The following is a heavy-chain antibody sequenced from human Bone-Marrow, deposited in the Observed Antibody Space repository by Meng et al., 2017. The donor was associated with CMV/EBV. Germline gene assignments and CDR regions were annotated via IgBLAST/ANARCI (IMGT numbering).Heavy chain of an antibody. CDR2: INPNSGGT. V-gene: IGHV1-2*02. D-gene: IGHD6-6*01. CDR1: GYTFTGYY. J-gene: IGHJ4*02. CDR3: ARDRRNLAARPREFGY. Sequence: ASVKVSCKASGYTFTGYYMHWVRQAPGQGLEWMGWINPNSGGTNYAQKFQGRVTMTRDTSISTAYMELSRLRSDDTAVYYCARDRRNLAARPREFGYWVQGTLVTVSS.